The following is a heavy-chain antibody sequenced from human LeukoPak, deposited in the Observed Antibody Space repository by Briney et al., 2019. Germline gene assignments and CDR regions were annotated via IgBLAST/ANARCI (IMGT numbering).Heavy chain of an antibody. D-gene: IGHD1-1*01. CDR3: ARGLNAWDY. Sequence: GASVKVSCTAPGYTFTNYYIYWVRQAPGQGLEWMGIINPSGGITSYAQKFQVRVTMTRDTSTSTVYMELSSLRSEDTAVYYCARGLNAWDYWGQGTLVTVSS. V-gene: IGHV1-46*01. CDR2: INPSGGIT. J-gene: IGHJ4*02. CDR1: GYTFTNYY.